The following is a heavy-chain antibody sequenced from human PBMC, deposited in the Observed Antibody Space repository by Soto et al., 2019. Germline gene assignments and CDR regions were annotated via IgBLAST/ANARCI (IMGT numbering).Heavy chain of an antibody. CDR1: GFTFSDYA. J-gene: IGHJ4*02. Sequence: QVQVVESGGGVVQPGSSLSLSCAASGFTFSDYALHLVRQAPGTGLEWVTLISYDGSNKLYADSVKGRFTISRDNSKNTLYLQMISLRAEDTAVYYCARIGGYSGYDWGDYWGQGTLVIVSS. V-gene: IGHV3-30*03. CDR3: ARIGGYSGYDWGDY. D-gene: IGHD5-12*01. CDR2: ISYDGSNK.